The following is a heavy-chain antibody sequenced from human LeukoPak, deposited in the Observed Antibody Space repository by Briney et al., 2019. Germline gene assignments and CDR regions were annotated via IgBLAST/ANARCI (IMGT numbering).Heavy chain of an antibody. V-gene: IGHV4-61*02. CDR1: GGSISSGSYY. Sequence: SETLSLTCTVSGGSISSGSYYWSWIRQPAGKGLEWIGRIYTSGSTNYNPSLKSRVTISVDTSKNQFSLKLSSVTAADTAVYYCARHGGRLRLGELSSPDYWGQGTLVTVSS. CDR2: IYTSGST. D-gene: IGHD3-16*02. J-gene: IGHJ4*02. CDR3: ARHGGRLRLGELSSPDY.